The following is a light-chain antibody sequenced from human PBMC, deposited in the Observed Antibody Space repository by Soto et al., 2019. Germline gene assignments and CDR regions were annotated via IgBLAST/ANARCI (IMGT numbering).Light chain of an antibody. Sequence: DIQMTQSPSSLSASVGDRVTITCQASQDISNYLNWYQQKPGKAPKLLIYDASNLETGVPSRFSGSGSGTDFTFTISSLQPEDIATYYCQQYGFGQGTKVEIK. CDR2: DAS. V-gene: IGKV1-33*01. CDR3: QQYG. J-gene: IGKJ1*01. CDR1: QDISNY.